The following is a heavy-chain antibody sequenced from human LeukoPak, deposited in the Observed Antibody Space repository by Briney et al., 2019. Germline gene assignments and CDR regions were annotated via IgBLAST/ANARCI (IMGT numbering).Heavy chain of an antibody. CDR2: IRYDGSHK. D-gene: IGHD3-10*02. CDR3: AELGITMIGGV. J-gene: IGHJ6*04. V-gene: IGHV3-30*02. Sequence: GGSLRLSCAASGFTFSSYGMHWVRQAPGKGLEWVAFIRYDGSHKYYADSVKGRFTISRDNAKNSLYLQMNSLRAEDTAVYYCAELGITMIGGVWGKGTTVTISS. CDR1: GFTFSSYG.